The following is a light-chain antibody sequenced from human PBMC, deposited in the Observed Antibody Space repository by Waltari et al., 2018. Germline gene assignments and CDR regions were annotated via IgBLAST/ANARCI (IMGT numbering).Light chain of an antibody. CDR3: SSYTNRILV. Sequence: QSALTQPASVSGSPGQSITISCTGSSSDIGDYDYFSWYQQQPGEAPKLIIYDVTHRPSWISNRFSGSKSGSAASLTISGLQAEDEADYYCSSYTNRILVFGGGTKLTVL. CDR1: SSDIGDYDY. CDR2: DVT. V-gene: IGLV2-14*03. J-gene: IGLJ2*01.